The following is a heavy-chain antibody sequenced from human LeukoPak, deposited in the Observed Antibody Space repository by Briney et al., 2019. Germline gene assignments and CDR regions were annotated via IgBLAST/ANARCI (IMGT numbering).Heavy chain of an antibody. CDR1: GFIFRSAW. CDR3: ITDFKSRSYPSIDY. J-gene: IGHJ4*02. Sequence: GSLRLSCAASGFIFRSAWMSWVRQAPGKGLEWVGRIKSKFDGGTTDYAAPVKGRFTISRDDSRNTVYLQMNSLKTEDTAVYYCITDFKSRSYPSIDYWGQGTLVTVSS. CDR2: IKSKFDGGTT. D-gene: IGHD1-26*01. V-gene: IGHV3-15*01.